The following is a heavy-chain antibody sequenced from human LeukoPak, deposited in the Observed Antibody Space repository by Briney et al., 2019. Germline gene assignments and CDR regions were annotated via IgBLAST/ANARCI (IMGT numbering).Heavy chain of an antibody. CDR2: INWNGGST. CDR1: GFTFDDYG. Sequence: PGGSLRLSCTASGFTFDDYGMSWVRHAPGKGLEWVSGINWNGGSTGYADSVKGRFTISRDNAKNSLYLQMNSLRAEDTALYYCASVTTVTTKSQTDYWGQGTLVTVSS. J-gene: IGHJ4*02. V-gene: IGHV3-20*04. D-gene: IGHD4-17*01. CDR3: ASVTTVTTKSQTDY.